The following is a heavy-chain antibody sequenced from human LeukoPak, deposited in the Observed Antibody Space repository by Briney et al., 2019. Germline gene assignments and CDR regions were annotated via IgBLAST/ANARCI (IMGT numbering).Heavy chain of an antibody. CDR2: VYHGGNT. J-gene: IGHJ4*02. CDR3: ARGLIAVAGTIVDY. Sequence: PSETLSLTCTVSGYSISNGYYWGWIRQPPGKGLEFIGSVYHGGNTYYKASLKSRVTISLDTSKNQFSLRLSSVTAADTAVYYCARGLIAVAGTIVDYWGQGTLVTVSS. CDR1: GYSISNGYY. D-gene: IGHD6-19*01. V-gene: IGHV4-38-2*02.